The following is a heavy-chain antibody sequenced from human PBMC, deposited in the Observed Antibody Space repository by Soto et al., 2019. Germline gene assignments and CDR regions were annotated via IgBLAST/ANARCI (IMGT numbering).Heavy chain of an antibody. CDR1: GGSMSGYD. Sequence: QVQLQESGPGLEKASETLSLTCTVSGGSMSGYDWSWIRQPPGKGLEWIGFIYDSGTTNYNPPLKSRGTISIDTSKNQYYLKLTSVTAADTAVYYCARVSHIVVVPAVRGSFDIWGQGTMTTVPS. J-gene: IGHJ3*02. CDR3: ARVSHIVVVPAVRGSFDI. V-gene: IGHV4-59*01. CDR2: IYDSGTT. D-gene: IGHD2-21*02.